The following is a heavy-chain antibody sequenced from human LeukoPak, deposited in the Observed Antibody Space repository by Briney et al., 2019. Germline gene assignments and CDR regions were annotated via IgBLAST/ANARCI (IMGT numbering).Heavy chain of an antibody. CDR2: IYYSGST. J-gene: IGHJ4*02. CDR3: ARDRACSNGVCSYFDY. CDR1: GGSISSTTYY. D-gene: IGHD2-8*01. Sequence: SETLSLTCIVSGGSISSTTYYWGWIRQPPAKGLEWIGSIYYSGSTWYNPSLKSRVTVSADTSKNQFSLKLTSVTAADTAVYYCARDRACSNGVCSYFDYWGQGTVVTVSS. V-gene: IGHV4-39*01.